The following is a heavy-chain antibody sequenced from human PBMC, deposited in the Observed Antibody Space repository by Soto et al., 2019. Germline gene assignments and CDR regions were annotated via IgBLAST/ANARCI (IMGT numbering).Heavy chain of an antibody. Sequence: SVKVSCKASGGTFSSYAISWVRQAPGQGLEWMGGIIPIFGTANYAQKFQGRVTITADESTSTAYMELSSLRSEDTAVYYCARVKGYCSGGSCYSPYYYGMNVWGQGTTVTVSS. D-gene: IGHD2-15*01. CDR3: ARVKGYCSGGSCYSPYYYGMNV. CDR2: IIPIFGTA. V-gene: IGHV1-69*13. J-gene: IGHJ6*02. CDR1: GGTFSSYA.